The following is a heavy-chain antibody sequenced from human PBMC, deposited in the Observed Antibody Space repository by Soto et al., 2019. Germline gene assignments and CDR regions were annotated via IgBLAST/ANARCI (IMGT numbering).Heavy chain of an antibody. V-gene: IGHV4-34*01. CDR2: INHSGST. Sequence: SETLTLTCAVYGGSFSGYYWSWIRQPPGKWLEWIGEINHSGSTNYNPSLKSRVTISVDTSKNQFSLKLSSVTAADTAVYYCARGYGDIVATIIPNWFDPWGQGTLVTVSS. D-gene: IGHD5-12*01. J-gene: IGHJ5*02. CDR3: ARGYGDIVATIIPNWFDP. CDR1: GGSFSGYY.